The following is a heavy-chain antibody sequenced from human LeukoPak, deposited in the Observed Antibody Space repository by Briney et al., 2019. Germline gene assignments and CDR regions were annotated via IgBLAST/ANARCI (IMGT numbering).Heavy chain of an antibody. CDR3: ARGVEPLAANTLAY. J-gene: IGHJ4*02. Sequence: PGRSLRLSCAASGFTVITNDMTWVRQAPGKGLEWVSVPYSDGNTKYADSVQGRFTISRDNSKNTLYLEMNSLSPDDTAVYYCARGVEPLAANTLAYWGQGTLVTVSS. CDR1: GFTVITND. D-gene: IGHD1-14*01. CDR2: PYSDGNT. V-gene: IGHV3-53*01.